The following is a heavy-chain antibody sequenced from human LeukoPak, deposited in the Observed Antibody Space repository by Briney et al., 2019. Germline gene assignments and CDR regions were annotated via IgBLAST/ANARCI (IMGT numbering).Heavy chain of an antibody. CDR1: GFTFSSYA. J-gene: IGHJ2*01. CDR2: ISSSGSGGNT. V-gene: IGHV3-23*01. CDR3: AKDRTVGASYWYFDL. Sequence: PGGSLRLSCAASGFTFSSYAMSWARRAPGKGLECVSGISSSGSGGNTYYADFVKGRFTISRESSKNKLFLQMNTLRAEDTAIYYCAKDRTVGASYWYFDLWGRGTLVTVSS. D-gene: IGHD1-26*01.